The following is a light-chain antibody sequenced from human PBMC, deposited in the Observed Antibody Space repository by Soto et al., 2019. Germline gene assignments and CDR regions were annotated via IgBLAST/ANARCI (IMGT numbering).Light chain of an antibody. J-gene: IGKJ5*01. Sequence: EIVLTQSPDTLSLSPGGRATLSCRASQSVRSGRLAWYQQKPGQAPTLVIFDASNRASGVPVRFSGSGSGTDFTLTITRLEPEDFAVYYCQEYDDSPPITFXRGTRMEIK. V-gene: IGKV3-20*01. CDR2: DAS. CDR3: QEYDDSPPIT. CDR1: QSVRSGR.